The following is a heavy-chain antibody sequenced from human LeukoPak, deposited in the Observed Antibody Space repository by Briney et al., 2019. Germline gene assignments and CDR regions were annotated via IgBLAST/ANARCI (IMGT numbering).Heavy chain of an antibody. V-gene: IGHV4-61*02. J-gene: IGHJ6*03. CDR1: GGSISSGSYY. Sequence: PSQTLSPTCTVSGGSISSGSYYWSWIRQPAGKGLEWIGRIYTSGSTNYNPSLKSRVTISVDTSKNQFSLKLSSVTAADTAVYYCVAQRVVSNYYYYYMDVWGKGTTVTVSS. D-gene: IGHD2-15*01. CDR3: VAQRVVSNYYYYYMDV. CDR2: IYTSGST.